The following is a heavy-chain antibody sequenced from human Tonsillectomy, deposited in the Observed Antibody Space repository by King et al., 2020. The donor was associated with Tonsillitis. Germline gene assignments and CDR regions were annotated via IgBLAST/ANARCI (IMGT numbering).Heavy chain of an antibody. CDR1: GGSFSGYF. Sequence: VQLQQLGAGLLKPSGTLSLTCAVSGGSFSGYFWTYIRQPPGKGLEWIGEINHRGNSNYNPSLKSRVTISVDSSKNQFSLKVNSVTAADSAVYYCARTLPYNPYCFDYWGQGILVTVSS. D-gene: IGHD1-14*01. J-gene: IGHJ4*02. CDR3: ARTLPYNPYCFDY. CDR2: INHRGNS. V-gene: IGHV4-34*01.